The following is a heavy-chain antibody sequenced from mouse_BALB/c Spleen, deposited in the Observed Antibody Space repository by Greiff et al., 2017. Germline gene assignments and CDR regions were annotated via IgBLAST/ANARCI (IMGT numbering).Heavy chain of an antibody. CDR2: IYPGDGDT. D-gene: IGHD1-1*01. V-gene: IGHV1-80*01. J-gene: IGHJ3*01. CDR1: GYAFSSYW. CDR3: ARGGYGSSYWFAY. Sequence: VKLQESGAELVRPGSSVKISCKASGYAFSSYWMNWVKQRPGQGLEWIGQIYPGDGDTNYNGKFKGKATLTADKSSSTAYMQLSSLTSEDSAVYFCARGGYGSSYWFAYWGQGTLVTVSA.